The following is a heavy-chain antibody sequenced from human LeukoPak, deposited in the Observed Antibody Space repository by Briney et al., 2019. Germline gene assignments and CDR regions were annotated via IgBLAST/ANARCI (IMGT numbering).Heavy chain of an antibody. V-gene: IGHV1-69*13. D-gene: IGHD6-19*01. J-gene: IGHJ4*02. CDR2: IIPIFGTA. Sequence: SVKVSCRASGGTFSSYAISWVRQAPGQGLEWMGGIIPIFGTANYAQKFQGRVTITADESTSTAYMELSSLRSEDTAVYYCARARGSAVALFDYWGQGTLVTVSS. CDR1: GGTFSSYA. CDR3: ARARGSAVALFDY.